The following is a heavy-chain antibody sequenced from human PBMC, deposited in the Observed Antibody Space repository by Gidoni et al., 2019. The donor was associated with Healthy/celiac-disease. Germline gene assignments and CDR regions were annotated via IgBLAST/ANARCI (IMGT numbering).Heavy chain of an antibody. CDR1: GGAISSYY. Sequence: QVQLQESGPGLVKPSETLSLTCTVTGGAISSYYWSWIRQPPGKGLEWIGYIYYSGSTHYNPSLKSRVTISVDTSKNQFSLKLSSVTAADTAVYYCARDDSSGVFDYWGQGTLVTVSS. CDR2: IYYSGST. D-gene: IGHD3-22*01. CDR3: ARDDSSGVFDY. V-gene: IGHV4-59*01. J-gene: IGHJ4*02.